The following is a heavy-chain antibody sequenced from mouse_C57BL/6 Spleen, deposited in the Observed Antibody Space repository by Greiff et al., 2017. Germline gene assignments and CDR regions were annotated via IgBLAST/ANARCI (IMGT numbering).Heavy chain of an antibody. Sequence: VQLQQSGPELVKPGASVKISCKASGYTFTDYYMNWVKQSHGKSLEWIGDINPNNGGTSYNQKFKGKATLTVDKSSSTAYMELRSLTSEDSAVYYCARGVVAPGAMDYWGQGTSVTVSS. J-gene: IGHJ4*01. CDR2: INPNNGGT. D-gene: IGHD1-1*01. V-gene: IGHV1-26*01. CDR3: ARGVVAPGAMDY. CDR1: GYTFTDYY.